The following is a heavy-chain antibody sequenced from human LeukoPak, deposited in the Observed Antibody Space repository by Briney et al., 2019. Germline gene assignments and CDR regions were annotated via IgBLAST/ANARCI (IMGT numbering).Heavy chain of an antibody. V-gene: IGHV5-51*01. D-gene: IGHD1-26*01. CDR1: GYSFTSYW. J-gene: IGHJ3*02. Sequence: PGESLKISCQGSGYSFTSYWIGWVRQMPGKGLEWMGIIYPGDSDTRYSPSFQGQVTISADKSSSTAYLQWSSLKASDTAMYYCARHRVGIYSRNHAFDIWGQGTMVTVSS. CDR3: ARHRVGIYSRNHAFDI. CDR2: IYPGDSDT.